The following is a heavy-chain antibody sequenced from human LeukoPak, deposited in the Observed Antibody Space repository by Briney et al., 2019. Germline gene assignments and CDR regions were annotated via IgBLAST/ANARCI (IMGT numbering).Heavy chain of an antibody. CDR3: AKDTTYYYYGSGSHFDY. J-gene: IGHJ4*02. D-gene: IGHD3-10*01. V-gene: IGHV3-9*01. CDR1: GFTFDDYA. CDR2: ISWNSGSI. Sequence: PGRSLRLSCAAYGFTFDDYAIHWDRQAPGKGLEWVSGISWNSGSIGYADSVKGRFTISRDNAKNSLYLQMDSLRAEDTALYYCAKDTTYYYYGSGSHFDYWGQGTLVTVSS.